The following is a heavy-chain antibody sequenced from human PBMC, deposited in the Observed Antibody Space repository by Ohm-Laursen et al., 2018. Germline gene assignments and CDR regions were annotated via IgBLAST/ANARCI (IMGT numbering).Heavy chain of an antibody. J-gene: IGHJ4*02. D-gene: IGHD3-16*01. V-gene: IGHV3-9*01. CDR3: AKVEGYAGAH. CDR2: ISWNNGYI. CDR1: GFTFDNYA. Sequence: SLRLSCAASGFTFDNYAIHWVRQAPGKGLQWLSGISWNNGYIGYADSVKGRFTISRDNAKNSLYLQMNSLRAEDTALYYCAKVEGYAGAHWGQGTLVTVSS.